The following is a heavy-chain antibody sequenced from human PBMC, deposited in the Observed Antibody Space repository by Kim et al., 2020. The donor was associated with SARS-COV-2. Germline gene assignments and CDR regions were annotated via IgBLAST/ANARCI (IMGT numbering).Heavy chain of an antibody. CDR2: IIIDGGIK. CDR1: GFTFSRHW. D-gene: IGHD1-26*01. CDR3: ARRFQSGSYYYFDY. J-gene: IGHJ4*02. Sequence: GGSLRLSCAASGFTFSRHWMHWVRQAPGRGLVWVSRIIIDGGIKSYADSVKGRFTISRDNAKNTLYLQMNSLRAEDTAVYYCARRFQSGSYYYFDYWGQGTLVTVSS. V-gene: IGHV3-74*01.